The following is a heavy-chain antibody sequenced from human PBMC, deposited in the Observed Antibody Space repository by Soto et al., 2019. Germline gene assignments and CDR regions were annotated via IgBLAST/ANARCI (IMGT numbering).Heavy chain of an antibody. Sequence: QVQLVQSGAEVKKPGASVKVSCKASGYTFTTHYIHWVRQAPGQGPEWMGIIDPRSGSAGYAQRFNVSLNRTCDTPTSTFYMELSRLRSEDTAVYYCARWNDLGYYFYGLDVWGHGTTVTVSS. V-gene: IGHV1-46*03. CDR3: ARWNDLGYYFYGLDV. CDR1: GYTFTTHY. CDR2: IDPRSGSA. J-gene: IGHJ6*02. D-gene: IGHD1-1*01.